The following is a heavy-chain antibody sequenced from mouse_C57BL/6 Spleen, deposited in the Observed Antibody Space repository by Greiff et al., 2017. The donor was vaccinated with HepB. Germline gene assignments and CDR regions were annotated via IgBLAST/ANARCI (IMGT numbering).Heavy chain of an antibody. Sequence: VQLQQSGAELARPGASVKMSCKASGYTFTSYTMHWVKQRPGQGLEWIGYINPSSGYTKYNQKFKDKATLTADKSSSTAYMQLSSLTSEDSAVYYCARCPYGTWFAYWGQGTLVTVSA. CDR2: INPSSGYT. CDR3: ARCPYGTWFAY. J-gene: IGHJ3*01. V-gene: IGHV1-4*01. CDR1: GYTFTSYT. D-gene: IGHD1-1*02.